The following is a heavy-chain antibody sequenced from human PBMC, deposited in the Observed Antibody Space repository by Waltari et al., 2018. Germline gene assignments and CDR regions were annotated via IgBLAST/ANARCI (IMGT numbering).Heavy chain of an antibody. J-gene: IGHJ4*02. D-gene: IGHD1-7*01. Sequence: QVQLQQWGAGLLTPSETLSLTCAVYGGSFSGYYWSWFRQPPRKGREWIGEINHSGSTNYNPSLKSRVTISVDTSKNQFSLKLSSVTAADTAVYYCATQEITGTTVEDYWGQGTLVTVSS. CDR1: GGSFSGYY. CDR2: INHSGST. V-gene: IGHV4-34*01. CDR3: ATQEITGTTVEDY.